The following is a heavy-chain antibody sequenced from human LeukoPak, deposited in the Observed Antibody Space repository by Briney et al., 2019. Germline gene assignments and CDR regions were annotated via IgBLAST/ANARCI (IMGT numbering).Heavy chain of an antibody. CDR3: AREFDDDYGDYGGDF. CDR2: ISAYNGNT. D-gene: IGHD4-17*01. J-gene: IGHJ4*02. V-gene: IGHV1-18*01. Sequence: GASVKVSCKASGYTFTSYGISWVRQAPGQGLEWMGWISAYNGNTNYAQKLQGRVTMTTDTSTSTAYMDLRSLRSDDTAVYYCAREFDDDYGDYGGDFWGQGTLVVVSS. CDR1: GYTFTSYG.